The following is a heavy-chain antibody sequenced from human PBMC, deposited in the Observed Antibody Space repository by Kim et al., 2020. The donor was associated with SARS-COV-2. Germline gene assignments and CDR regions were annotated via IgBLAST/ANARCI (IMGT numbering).Heavy chain of an antibody. J-gene: IGHJ6*02. V-gene: IGHV3-43*01. CDR1: VFTFDDYT. D-gene: IGHD3-10*01. CDR2: ISWDGGST. Sequence: GGSLRLSCAASVFTFDDYTMHWVRQAPGKGLEWVSLISWDGGSTYYADSVKGRFTISRDNSKNSLYLQMNSLRTEDTALYYCAKDTMVRGVHGMDVWGQGTTVTVSS. CDR3: AKDTMVRGVHGMDV.